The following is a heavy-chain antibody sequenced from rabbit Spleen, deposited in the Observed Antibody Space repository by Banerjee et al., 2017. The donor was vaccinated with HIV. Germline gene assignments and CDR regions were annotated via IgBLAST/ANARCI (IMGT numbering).Heavy chain of an antibody. CDR1: GFDFSSNA. D-gene: IGHD6-1*01. Sequence: QSLEESGGGLVQPEGSLTLTCKASGFDFSSNAMCWVRQAPGKGLKWIACIDGGSSSITYYASWAKGRFTISKTSSTTVTLQMTSLTAADTATYFCARADGAYSYGYGNAVFNLWGPGTLVTVS. CDR3: ARADGAYSYGYGNAVFNL. J-gene: IGHJ4*01. V-gene: IGHV1S40*01. CDR2: IDGGSSSIT.